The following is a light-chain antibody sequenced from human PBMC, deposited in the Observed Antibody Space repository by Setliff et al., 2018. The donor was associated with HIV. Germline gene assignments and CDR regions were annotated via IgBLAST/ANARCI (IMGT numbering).Light chain of an antibody. V-gene: IGLV2-23*02. CDR3: CSYVGGYF. Sequence: QSVLTQPASVSGSPGQSITISCTGTSSDVGRYNTVSWYQQPPGKAPPLMIYEVTKRPSGISDRFSASKSGNTALLTIYGIQAEDEADYYCCSYVGGYFFGTGTKVTV. CDR1: SSDVGRYNT. CDR2: EVT. J-gene: IGLJ1*01.